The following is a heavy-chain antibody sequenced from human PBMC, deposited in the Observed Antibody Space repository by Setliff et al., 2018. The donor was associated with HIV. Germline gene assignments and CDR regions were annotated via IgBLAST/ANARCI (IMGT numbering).Heavy chain of an antibody. Sequence: PSETLSLTCTVSGGSIITYYWSWIRQPPGRGLEWIGSIYFTGSSDNNPSLKSRVTLSVDTSKHQFSLKLSSVTAADTAVYYCARVQMAYAAFDVWGQGTMVTVSS. D-gene: IGHD4-17*01. CDR1: GGSIITYY. V-gene: IGHV4-59*01. J-gene: IGHJ3*01. CDR2: IYFTGSS. CDR3: ARVQMAYAAFDV.